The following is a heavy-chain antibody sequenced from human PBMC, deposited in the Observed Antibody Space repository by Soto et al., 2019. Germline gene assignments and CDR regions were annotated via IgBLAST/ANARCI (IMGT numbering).Heavy chain of an antibody. D-gene: IGHD2-15*01. V-gene: IGHV1-69*06. CDR3: ASFGYCSGGSCSDWDY. J-gene: IGHJ4*02. Sequence: SVKVSCKASGGTFSSYAISWVRQAPGQGLEWMGGIIPIFGTANYAQKFQGRVTITADKSTSTAYMELSSLRSEDTAVYYCASFGYCSGGSCSDWDYWGQGTLVTVSS. CDR2: IIPIFGTA. CDR1: GGTFSSYA.